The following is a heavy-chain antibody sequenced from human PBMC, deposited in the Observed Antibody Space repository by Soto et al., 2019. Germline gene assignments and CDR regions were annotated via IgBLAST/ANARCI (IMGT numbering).Heavy chain of an antibody. D-gene: IGHD6-19*01. V-gene: IGHV3-23*01. CDR2: ISGSGGSA. CDR3: AKDLVIAVSGTRY. Sequence: PGGSLRLSCAASGFIFSSYSMSWVRQAPGKGLEWVSAISGSGGSAYYADSVKGRFTISRDNSKNTLFLQMNSLRAEDTAVYWCAKDLVIAVSGTRYWGQGTLVTVSS. CDR1: GFIFSSYS. J-gene: IGHJ4*02.